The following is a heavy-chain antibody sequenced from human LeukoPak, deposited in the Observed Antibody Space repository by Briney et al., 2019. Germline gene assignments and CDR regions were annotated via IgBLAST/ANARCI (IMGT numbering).Heavy chain of an antibody. J-gene: IGHJ4*02. CDR1: GGTFSSYA. Sequence: SVKVSCKASGGTFSSYAISWVRQAPGQGLEWMGRIIPILGIANYAQKFQGRVTITADKSTSTAYMELSSLRSEDTAVYYCARMGGYDWGTHGFDYWGQGTLVTVSS. CDR2: IIPILGIA. V-gene: IGHV1-69*04. D-gene: IGHD5-12*01. CDR3: ARMGGYDWGTHGFDY.